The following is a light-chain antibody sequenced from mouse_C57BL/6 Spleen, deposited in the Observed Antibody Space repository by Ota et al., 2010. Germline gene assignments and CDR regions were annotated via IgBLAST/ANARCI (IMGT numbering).Light chain of an antibody. CDR1: QSSFITVQIQKNY. V-gene: IGKV8-27*01. Sequence: IMMTQSPLISGVCLQEKRYTMSCKSSQSSFITVQIQKNYLAWYQQKPGQSPKLLIYWASTRHTGVPDRFTGSGSGTDFTLTISNVQSEDLADYFCQQYSSYPYTFGGGTKLE. J-gene: IGKJ2*01. CDR3: QQYSSYPYT. CDR2: WAS.